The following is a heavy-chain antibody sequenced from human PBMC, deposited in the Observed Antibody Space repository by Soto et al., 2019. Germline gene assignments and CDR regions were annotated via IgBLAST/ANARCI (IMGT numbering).Heavy chain of an antibody. CDR1: GDSVSSTSTA. J-gene: IGHJ4*01. CDR3: ARGSYYSGWV. CDR2: TYYRSNWYT. Sequence: SQTLSLTFAISGDSVSSTSTAWSWIRQSPSRGLEWLGRTYYRSNWYTDYAVSVKSRITISPDTSKNQFSLQLNSVTPEDTAVYYCARGSYYSGWVWGHGTMVTVSS. V-gene: IGHV6-1*01. D-gene: IGHD6-19*01.